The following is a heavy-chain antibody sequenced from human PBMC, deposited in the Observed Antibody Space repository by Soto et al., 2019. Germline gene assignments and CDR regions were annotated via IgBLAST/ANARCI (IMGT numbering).Heavy chain of an antibody. J-gene: IGHJ4*02. V-gene: IGHV3-23*01. CDR3: AKDLASIRASPRGY. CDR2: ISGSGGST. CDR1: GFTFSSYA. Sequence: GGSLRLSCAASGFTFSSYAMSWVRQAPGKGLEWVSAISGSGGSTYYADSVKGRFTISRDNSKNTLYLQMNSLRAEDTAVYYCAKDLASIRASPRGYWGQGTLVTVSS. D-gene: IGHD3-3*02.